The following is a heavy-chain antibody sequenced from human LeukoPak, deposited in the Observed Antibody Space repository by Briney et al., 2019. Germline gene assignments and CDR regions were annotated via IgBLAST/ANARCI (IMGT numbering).Heavy chain of an antibody. CDR3: ARDGLYDYVWGSYPQN. D-gene: IGHD3-16*02. CDR1: GFTVSSNY. V-gene: IGHV3-66*01. CDR2: IYSGGST. Sequence: QSGGSLRLSCAASGFTVSSNYMSWVRQAPGKGLEWVSVIYSGGSTYYADSVKGRFTISRDNSKNTLYLQMNSLRAEDTAVYYCARDGLYDYVWGSYPQNWGQGTLVTVSS. J-gene: IGHJ4*02.